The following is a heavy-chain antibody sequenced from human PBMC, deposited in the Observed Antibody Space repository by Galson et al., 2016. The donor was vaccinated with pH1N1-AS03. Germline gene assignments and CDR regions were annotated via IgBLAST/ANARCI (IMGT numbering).Heavy chain of an antibody. V-gene: IGHV3-30*01. CDR1: GFTFSSYA. J-gene: IGHJ4*02. CDR3: VADFDY. D-gene: IGHD6-13*01. CDR2: ISYDGTNK. Sequence: SLRLSCAASGFTFSSYAMHWVRQAPGKGLEWVAVISYDGTNKYYADSVKVRFTISRGNSKNTLYLQMNSLRVEDTAVYYCVADFDYWGQGTLATVSS.